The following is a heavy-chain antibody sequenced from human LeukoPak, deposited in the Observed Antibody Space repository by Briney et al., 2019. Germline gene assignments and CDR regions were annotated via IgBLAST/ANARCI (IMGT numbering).Heavy chain of an antibody. CDR1: GFTFGDYA. CDR3: TSSSITSNGANAFDI. J-gene: IGHJ3*02. CDR2: IRSKAYGGTT. D-gene: IGHD2-21*01. V-gene: IGHV3-49*04. Sequence: GGSLRLSCTASGFTFGDYAMSWVRQAPGKGLEWVGFIRSKAYGGTTEYAASVKGRFTISRDDSKSIAYLQMNSLKTEDTAVYYCTSSSITSNGANAFDIWGQGTMVTVSS.